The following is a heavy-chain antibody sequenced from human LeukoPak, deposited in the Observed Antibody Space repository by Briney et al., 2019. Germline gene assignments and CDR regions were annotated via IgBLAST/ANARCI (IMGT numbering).Heavy chain of an antibody. V-gene: IGHV3-48*04. D-gene: IGHD5-18*01. CDR1: GFTFSSYS. CDR2: ISSSSSTI. J-gene: IGHJ4*02. Sequence: AGGSLRLSCAASGFTFSSYSMNWVRQAPGKGLEWVSYISSSSSTIYYADSVKGRFTISRDNAKNSLYLQMNSLRAEDTAVYYCASGYSSGYYYFDYWGQGTLVTVSS. CDR3: ASGYSSGYYYFDY.